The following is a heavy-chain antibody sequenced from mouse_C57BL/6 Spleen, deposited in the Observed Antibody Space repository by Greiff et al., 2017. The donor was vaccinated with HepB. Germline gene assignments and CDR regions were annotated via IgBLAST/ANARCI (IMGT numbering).Heavy chain of an antibody. CDR2: IDPETGGT. D-gene: IGHD1-1*01. CDR1: GYTFTDYE. CDR3: TRRGTTLHYYAMDY. V-gene: IGHV1-15*01. J-gene: IGHJ4*01. Sequence: QVHVKQSGAELVRPGASVTLSCKASGYTFTDYEMHWVKQTPVHGLEWIGAIDPETGGTAYNQKFKGKAILTADKSSSTAYMELRSLTSEDSAVYYCTRRGTTLHYYAMDYWGQGTSVTVSS.